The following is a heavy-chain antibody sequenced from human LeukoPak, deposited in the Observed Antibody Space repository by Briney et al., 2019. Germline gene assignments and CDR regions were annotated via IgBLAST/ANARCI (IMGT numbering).Heavy chain of an antibody. V-gene: IGHV3-11*01. CDR1: GFTFSDYY. J-gene: IGHJ6*03. Sequence: PGGSLRLSCAASGFTFSDYYMSWIRQAPGKGLEWVSYTSSSGSTIYYADSVKGRFTISRDNAKNSLYLQMNSVRAEDTAVYYCARRPTTYFSGQYYYYMDVWGRGTTVTVSS. D-gene: IGHD1-1*01. CDR3: ARRPTTYFSGQYYYYMDV. CDR2: TSSSGSTI.